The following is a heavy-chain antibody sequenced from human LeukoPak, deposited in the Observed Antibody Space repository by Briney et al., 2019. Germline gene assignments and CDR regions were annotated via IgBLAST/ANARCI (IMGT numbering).Heavy chain of an antibody. V-gene: IGHV3-23*01. CDR3: AKASRRHCGTTICYTLDY. D-gene: IGHD2-2*02. CDR1: GFTFSSYD. J-gene: IGHJ4*02. Sequence: GGSLRLSCAASGFTFSSYDMSWVRQAPGKGLEWVSTISGSGGTTNFADSVKGRFTISRENSKNTLYPQMNSLRAADTAKYYCAKASRRHCGTTICYTLDYWGQGTLVTVSS. CDR2: ISGSGGTT.